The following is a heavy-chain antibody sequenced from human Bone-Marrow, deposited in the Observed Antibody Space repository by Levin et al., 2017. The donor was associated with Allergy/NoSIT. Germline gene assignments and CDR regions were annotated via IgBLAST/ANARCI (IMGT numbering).Heavy chain of an antibody. CDR2: IAYSGST. V-gene: IGHV4-59*01. D-gene: IGHD3-9*01. J-gene: IGHJ4*02. CDR1: GGSISNFY. CDR3: AREGNYDVLTAYYYPTAALGF. Sequence: KASETLSLTCSVSGGSISNFYWSWIRQPPGKGLEWIAYIAYSGSTSYNPSLKGRVTISIDTSKNQFSLKLNSVTAADTAVYYCAREGNYDVLTAYYYPTAALGFWGQGTRVTVSS.